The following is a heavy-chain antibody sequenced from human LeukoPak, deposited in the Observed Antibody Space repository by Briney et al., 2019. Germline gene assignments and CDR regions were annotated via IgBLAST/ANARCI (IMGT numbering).Heavy chain of an antibody. Sequence: SETLSLTCAVYGGSFSGYYWSWIRQPPGKGLEWIGEINHSGSTNYNPSLKSRVTMSVDTSKNQFSLKLSSVTAADTAVYYCARSPWVAVAGTYFDYWGQGTLVTVSS. CDR3: ARSPWVAVAGTYFDY. V-gene: IGHV4-34*01. CDR1: GGSFSGYY. D-gene: IGHD6-19*01. J-gene: IGHJ4*02. CDR2: INHSGST.